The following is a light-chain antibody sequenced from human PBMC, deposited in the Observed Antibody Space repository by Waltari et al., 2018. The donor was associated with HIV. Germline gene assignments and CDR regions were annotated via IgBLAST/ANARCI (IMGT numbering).Light chain of an antibody. CDR3: QQYNNWPPIT. CDR2: GAS. Sequence: ERVMTKSPATVTVSEGERVTLSCRASQSVSSNLAWYQQKPGQAPRLLIYGASTRATGIPARFSCGGSGTDFTLTIISLQSEYFAVYYCQQYNNWPPITFGQVTRLEIK. J-gene: IGKJ5*01. CDR1: QSVSSN. V-gene: IGKV3-15*01.